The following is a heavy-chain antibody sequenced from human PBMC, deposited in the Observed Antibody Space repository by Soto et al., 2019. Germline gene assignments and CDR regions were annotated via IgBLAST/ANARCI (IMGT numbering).Heavy chain of an antibody. CDR3: ARHFSVDHFDY. CDR1: CDSITSNSYF. J-gene: IGHJ4*01. CDR2: IYYSGST. Sequence: SGTQSVPCTVSCDSITSNSYFWTRIRQPPGKGLEWIGSIYYSGSTYHNPSLKSRVTISVDRSNNQFSLKLTSMTAAFTAFYYSARHFSVDHFDYWGQAALVTASS. D-gene: IGHD3-9*01. V-gene: IGHV4-39*01.